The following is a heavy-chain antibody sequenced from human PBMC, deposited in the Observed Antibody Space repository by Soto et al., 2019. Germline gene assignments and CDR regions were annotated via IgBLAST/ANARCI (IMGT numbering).Heavy chain of an antibody. J-gene: IGHJ4*02. CDR2: ITASGGST. CDR1: GFTSSSYA. V-gene: IGHV3-23*01. Sequence: GGSLRLSCAASGFTSSSYAMSWVRQAPGKGLEWVSGITASGGSTSYADSVKGRFTISRDNSKNTLYLQMNSLRAEDTAVYYCAHTQGIVLVPAAIWYWGQGTLVTVSS. D-gene: IGHD2-2*02. CDR3: AHTQGIVLVPAAIWY.